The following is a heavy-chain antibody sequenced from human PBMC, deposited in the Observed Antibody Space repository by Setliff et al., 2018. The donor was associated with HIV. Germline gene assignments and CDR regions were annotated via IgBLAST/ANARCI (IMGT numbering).Heavy chain of an antibody. V-gene: IGHV4-59*08. D-gene: IGHD2-21*02. CDR2: IYYRGST. J-gene: IGHJ4*02. CDR1: GGSISGYY. Sequence: SETLSLTCSVSGGSISGYYWSWIRQPPGKGLEWIGYIYYRGSTDYNPSLKSRVTISIDTSKNQFSLRLSSVTAADTAVYYCARGEFYCGTDCYWSSFDYWGQGILVTVSS. CDR3: ARGEFYCGTDCYWSSFDY.